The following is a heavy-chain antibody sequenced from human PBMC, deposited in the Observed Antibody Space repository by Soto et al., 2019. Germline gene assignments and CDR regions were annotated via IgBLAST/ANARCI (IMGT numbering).Heavy chain of an antibody. Sequence: EVRLVQSGGVVAQPGGSLRLSCAASGFTFYDYTMHWVRQVPGRGLEWVSLISWDGGSTYYADSVKGRFTISRDNSKNSLYLQMNSLRTDDTALYYCAKGVIAARPYYYFGLDVWGQGTTVTVSS. J-gene: IGHJ6*02. V-gene: IGHV3-43*01. CDR1: GFTFYDYT. D-gene: IGHD6-6*01. CDR3: AKGVIAARPYYYFGLDV. CDR2: ISWDGGST.